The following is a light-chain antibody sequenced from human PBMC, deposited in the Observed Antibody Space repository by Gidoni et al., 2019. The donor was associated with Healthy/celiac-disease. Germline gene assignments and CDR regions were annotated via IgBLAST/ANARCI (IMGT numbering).Light chain of an antibody. CDR2: GAS. J-gene: IGKJ5*01. CDR3: QQYGSSPPFT. CDR1: QSVSSRY. V-gene: IGKV3-20*01. Sequence: EIVLTQSPGTLSLSPGERATLSCRASQSVSSRYLAWYQQKPGQAPRLLVSGASSRATGIPDRFSGSWSGTDFTLTISRLEPEDFAVYYCQQYGSSPPFTFGQGTQLEIK.